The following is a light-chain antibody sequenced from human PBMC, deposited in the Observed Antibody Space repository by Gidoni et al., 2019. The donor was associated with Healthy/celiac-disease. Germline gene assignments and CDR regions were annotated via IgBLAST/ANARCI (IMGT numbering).Light chain of an antibody. V-gene: IGKV1-33*01. CDR2: DAS. CDR1: QDISNY. Sequence: DIQMTQSPSSLSASVGDRVTITCQASQDISNYLNWYQQKPGKAPKLLIYDASNLETGVPSRFSGSGSGTDFTFSISCLKLEDIAIYYCQQYDNLRLTFGGGTKVEIK. CDR3: QQYDNLRLT. J-gene: IGKJ4*01.